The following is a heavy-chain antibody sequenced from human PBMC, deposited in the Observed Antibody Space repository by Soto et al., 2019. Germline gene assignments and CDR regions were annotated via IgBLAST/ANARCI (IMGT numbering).Heavy chain of an antibody. V-gene: IGHV1-69*01. Sequence: QVQLVQSGAEVKKPGSSVKVSCKASGGTFSSYAISWVRQAPGQGLEWMGGIIPIFGTANYAQKFQGRVTMTADESTSTAYMELSSLRSEDTAVYYCARDPGGQSAAGTGYYFDYCGQGTLVTVSS. CDR3: ARDPGGQSAAGTGYYFDY. J-gene: IGHJ4*02. D-gene: IGHD6-13*01. CDR1: GGTFSSYA. CDR2: IIPIFGTA.